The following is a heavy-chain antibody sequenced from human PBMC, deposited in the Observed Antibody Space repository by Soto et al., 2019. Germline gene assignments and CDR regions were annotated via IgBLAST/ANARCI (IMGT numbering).Heavy chain of an antibody. Sequence: SETLSLTCTVSGGSISSYYWSWIRQPPGKGLEWIGYIYYSGSTNYNPSLKSRVTISVDTSKNQFSLKLSSVTAADTAVYYCARAYGYSSGWNMRGPVGYFDYWGQGTLVTVSS. CDR1: GGSISSYY. CDR2: IYYSGST. CDR3: ARAYGYSSGWNMRGPVGYFDY. V-gene: IGHV4-59*01. D-gene: IGHD6-19*01. J-gene: IGHJ4*02.